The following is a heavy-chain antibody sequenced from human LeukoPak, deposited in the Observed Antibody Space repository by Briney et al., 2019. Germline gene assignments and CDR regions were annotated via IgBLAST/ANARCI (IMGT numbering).Heavy chain of an antibody. Sequence: PGGSLRLSCAASGFTFSSYAMSWVRQAPGKGPEWVSCISAGGTAEYYADSVKGRFTISRDTARNSVFLQMNSLRAGDTALYYCARGLQYYDILTGYSNAPFDVWGQGTMVTVSS. J-gene: IGHJ3*01. CDR3: ARGLQYYDILTGYSNAPFDV. CDR1: GFTFSSYA. D-gene: IGHD3-9*01. CDR2: ISAGGTAE. V-gene: IGHV3-48*03.